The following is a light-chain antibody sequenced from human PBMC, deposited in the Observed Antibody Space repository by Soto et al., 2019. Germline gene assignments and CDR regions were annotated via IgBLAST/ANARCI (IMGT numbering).Light chain of an antibody. CDR3: QQYHNWPSWT. CDR2: AAS. V-gene: IGKV3D-15*01. CDR1: ETVRSN. J-gene: IGKJ1*01. Sequence: RVMTQSPDTLSVSPGERATLTCRASETVRSNLAWYQQKPGQAPRLLIYAASTRATGIPARFSGSGSGTEFTLTISSLQSEDFAVYHCQQYHNWPSWTFGQGTKVDIK.